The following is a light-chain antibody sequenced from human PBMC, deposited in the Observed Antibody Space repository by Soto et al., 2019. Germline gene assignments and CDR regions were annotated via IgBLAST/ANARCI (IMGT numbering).Light chain of an antibody. J-gene: IGKJ1*01. CDR2: DAS. Sequence: DIQMTQSPSTLSASVGDRVTITCRASQRISSWFAWYQQKPGKAPKLLIYDASSLESGVPSRFSGSGSGTEFTLTISSLQPDDFATYYCQQYNSYSRGFGQGTKVEIK. CDR3: QQYNSYSRG. V-gene: IGKV1-5*01. CDR1: QRISSW.